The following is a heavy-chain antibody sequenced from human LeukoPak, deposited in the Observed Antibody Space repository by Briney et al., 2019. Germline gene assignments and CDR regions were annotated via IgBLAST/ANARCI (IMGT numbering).Heavy chain of an antibody. CDR3: ATATQPRGYFLH. Sequence: ASVKVSCKASGYTFTTYSLAWVREAPGQSLEWMGWISVNNGGTNYAQSFQDRVTLTRDTSTNTAYLELRSLRSDNTAIIYCATATQPRGYFLHWGQGTLVTVSS. CDR1: GYTFTTYS. CDR2: ISVNNGGT. J-gene: IGHJ1*01. D-gene: IGHD2-2*01. V-gene: IGHV1-18*01.